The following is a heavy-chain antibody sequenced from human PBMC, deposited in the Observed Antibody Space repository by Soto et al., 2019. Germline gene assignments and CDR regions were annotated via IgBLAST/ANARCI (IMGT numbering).Heavy chain of an antibody. J-gene: IGHJ4*02. Sequence: QVQLQESGPGLVKPSETLSLSCTVSGGSISGYYWTWIRQPPGKGLGWIGTIYYNGNTNYNPSHKSRITISLDTSKNQFSLNLKSVTAADTAVYYCAKYCGSARCLASWCQGTLVTVSA. D-gene: IGHD2-21*01. CDR1: GGSISGYY. CDR3: AKYCGSARCLAS. V-gene: IGHV4-59*08. CDR2: IYYNGNT.